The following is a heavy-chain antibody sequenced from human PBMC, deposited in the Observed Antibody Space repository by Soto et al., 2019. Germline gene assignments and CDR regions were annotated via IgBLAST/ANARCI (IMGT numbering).Heavy chain of an antibody. CDR1: GGSISSGGYY. D-gene: IGHD1-26*01. Sequence: QVQLQESGPGLVKPSQTLSLTCTVSGGSISSGGYYWSWIRQHPGKGLEWIGYIYYSGSTYYNPSLKSRVTISVDTAKNQFARKLSSVTAADTAVYYGARARSYTKKLSYWGQGTLVTVSS. CDR2: IYYSGST. J-gene: IGHJ4*02. CDR3: ARARSYTKKLSY. V-gene: IGHV4-31*03.